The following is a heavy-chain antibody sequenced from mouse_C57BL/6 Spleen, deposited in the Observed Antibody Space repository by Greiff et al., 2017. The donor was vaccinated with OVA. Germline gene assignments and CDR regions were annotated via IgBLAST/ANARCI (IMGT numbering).Heavy chain of an antibody. V-gene: IGHV1-18*01. Sequence: VQLQQSGPELVKPGASVKIPCKASGYTFTDYNMDWVKQSHGKSLEWIGDINPNNGGTIYNQKFKGKATLTVDKSSSTAYMELRSLTSEDTAVYYGARSPGLGLSWYFDVWGTGTTVTVSS. CDR1: GYTFTDYN. D-gene: IGHD4-1*01. J-gene: IGHJ1*03. CDR2: INPNNGGT. CDR3: ARSPGLGLSWYFDV.